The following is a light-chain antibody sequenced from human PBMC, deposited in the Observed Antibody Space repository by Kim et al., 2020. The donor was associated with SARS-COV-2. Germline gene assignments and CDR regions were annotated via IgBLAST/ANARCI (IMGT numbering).Light chain of an antibody. CDR2: GAS. CDR1: QSVSSN. V-gene: IGKV3-15*01. Sequence: SPGGKATLTCRASQSVSSNLAWYQQKPGQAPRLLIYGASTRATGIPARFSGSESGTEYTLTISSLQSEDFAVYYCQQNNNRLTWTFGQGTKVDIK. CDR3: QQNNNRLTWT. J-gene: IGKJ1*01.